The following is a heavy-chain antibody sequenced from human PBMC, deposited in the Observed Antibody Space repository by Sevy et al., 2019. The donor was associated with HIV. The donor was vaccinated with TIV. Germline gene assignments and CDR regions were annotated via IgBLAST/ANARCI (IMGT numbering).Heavy chain of an antibody. D-gene: IGHD6-13*01. V-gene: IGHV3-48*01. J-gene: IGHJ4*02. CDR2: ISGSSNTK. Sequence: GVSLRLSCAASGFTFSSYSMNWVRQAPGKGLEWVSYISGSSNTKYYADSVKGRFTISRDNAKNSLYLQMNSLRAEDTAVYYCARDPEQLVGNYFDYWGQGTPVTVSS. CDR1: GFTFSSYS. CDR3: ARDPEQLVGNYFDY.